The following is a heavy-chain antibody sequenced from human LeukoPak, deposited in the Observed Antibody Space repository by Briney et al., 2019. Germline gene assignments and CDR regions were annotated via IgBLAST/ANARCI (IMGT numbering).Heavy chain of an antibody. CDR3: ARDLGRSSSSWYGRDY. D-gene: IGHD6-13*01. V-gene: IGHV1-2*06. Sequence: ASVKVSCRASGYTFTSYYMHWVRQAPGQGLEWMGRINPNSGGTNYAQKFQGRVTMTRDTSISTAYMELSRLRSDDTAVYYCARDLGRSSSSWYGRDYWGQGTLVTVSS. J-gene: IGHJ4*02. CDR1: GYTFTSYY. CDR2: INPNSGGT.